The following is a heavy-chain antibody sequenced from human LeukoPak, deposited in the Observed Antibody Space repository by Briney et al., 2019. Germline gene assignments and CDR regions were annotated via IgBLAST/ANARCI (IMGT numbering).Heavy chain of an antibody. CDR1: GFTFSNSA. CDR3: AKEGLYDILTGPTDY. Sequence: GGSLRLSCAASGFTFSNSAMSWVRQAPGKGLEWVSTLSGSGITTYYADSVKGRFTISRDNSKNTLYLQMNSLRAEDTAVYYCAKEGLYDILTGPTDYWGQGTLVTVSS. V-gene: IGHV3-23*01. D-gene: IGHD3-9*01. CDR2: LSGSGITT. J-gene: IGHJ4*02.